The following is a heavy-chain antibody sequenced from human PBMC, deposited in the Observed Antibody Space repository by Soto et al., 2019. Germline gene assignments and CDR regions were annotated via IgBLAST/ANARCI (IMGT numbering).Heavy chain of an antibody. Sequence: GESLKISCKGSGYSFTSYWISWVRQMPGKGLEWMGRIDPSDSYTNYSPSFQGHVTISADQSISKAYLQWSSLKASDTAMYSWAITIFGVEKGYYYYYGMDVWGQGTTVTVSS. V-gene: IGHV5-10-1*01. J-gene: IGHJ6*02. CDR3: AITIFGVEKGYYYYYGMDV. D-gene: IGHD3-3*01. CDR1: GYSFTSYW. CDR2: IDPSDSYT.